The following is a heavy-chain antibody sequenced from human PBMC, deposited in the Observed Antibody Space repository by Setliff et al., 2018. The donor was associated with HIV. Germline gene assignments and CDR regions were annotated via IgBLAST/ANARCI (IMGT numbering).Heavy chain of an antibody. CDR1: GGTFSSYG. J-gene: IGHJ6*02. CDR3: ARVAHSSSYHYYGMDV. V-gene: IGHV1-69*05. D-gene: IGHD6-19*01. CDR2: IIPMFGTG. Sequence: SVKVSCKASGGTFSSYGISWVRQAPGQGLEWMGAIIPMFGTGFYAQKFQGRVTITTDESRTTSYMELSSLRFEDTAVYFCARVAHSSSYHYYGMDVWGQGTTVTVSS.